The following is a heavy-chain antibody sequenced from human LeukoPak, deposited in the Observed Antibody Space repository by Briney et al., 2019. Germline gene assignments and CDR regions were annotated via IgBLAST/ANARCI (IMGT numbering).Heavy chain of an antibody. CDR3: ARGRAAVAGYFDY. CDR1: GFTVSSNY. D-gene: IGHD6-19*01. Sequence: GGSLRLSCAASGFTVSSNYMSWVRQAPGKGLEWVSVIYSGGSTYYADSVKGRFTISRGNSKNTLYLQMNSLRAEDTAVYYCARGRAAVAGYFDYWGQGTLVTVSS. V-gene: IGHV3-53*01. J-gene: IGHJ4*02. CDR2: IYSGGST.